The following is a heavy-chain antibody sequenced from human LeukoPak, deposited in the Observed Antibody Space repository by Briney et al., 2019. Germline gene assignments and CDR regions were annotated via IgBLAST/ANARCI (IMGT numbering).Heavy chain of an antibody. CDR1: GGSIRSSYYY. CDR3: ATTYYYDSSGYGWFDP. V-gene: IGHV4-39*01. CDR2: IYYSGST. Sequence: SETLSLTCTVSGGSIRSSYYYWGWIRQPPGKGLEWIGSIYYSGSTYYNPSLKSRVTISVDTSKNQFSLKLSSVTAADTAVYYCATTYYYDSSGYGWFDPWGQGTLVTVSS. D-gene: IGHD3-22*01. J-gene: IGHJ5*02.